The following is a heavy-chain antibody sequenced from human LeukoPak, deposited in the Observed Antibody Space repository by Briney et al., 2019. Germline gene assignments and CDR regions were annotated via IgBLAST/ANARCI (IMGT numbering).Heavy chain of an antibody. CDR3: AKALGDWPTTLDY. V-gene: IGHV3-21*04. D-gene: IGHD3-16*01. J-gene: IGHJ4*02. CDR2: ITTSSSYI. CDR1: GFTFTSYG. Sequence: GGSLRLSCAASGFTFTSYGMTWVRQAPGKGLEWVSSITTSSSYIYYADSVKGRFTVSRDNSKNTLYLQMNSLTAADTAVYFCAKALGDWPTTLDYWGRGTLVTVSS.